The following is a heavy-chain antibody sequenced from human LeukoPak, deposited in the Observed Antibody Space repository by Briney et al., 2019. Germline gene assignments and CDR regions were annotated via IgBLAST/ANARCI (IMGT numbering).Heavy chain of an antibody. CDR1: GYTFTSYD. CDR2: MNPNSGNT. V-gene: IGHV1-8*03. D-gene: IGHD2-15*01. CDR3: ASVCCSGGSCYDSDAFDI. Sequence: ASVKVSCKASGYTFTSYDINWVRQATGQGLEWMGWMNPNSGNTGYAQKFQGRVTITRNTSISTAYMELSSLRSEDTAVYYCASVCCSGGSCYDSDAFDIWGQGTMVTVSS. J-gene: IGHJ3*02.